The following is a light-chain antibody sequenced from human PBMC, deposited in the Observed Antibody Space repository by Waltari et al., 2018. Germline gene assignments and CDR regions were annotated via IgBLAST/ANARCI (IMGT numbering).Light chain of an antibody. CDR1: SSDVGGSNY. CDR2: DVS. Sequence: QSALTQPASVSGSPGQSITISCPGTSSDVGGSNYVSWYQQHPGKAPKLMIYDVSNRPSGVSNRFSGSKSGNTASLTISGLQAEDEADYYCSSYTSTDVVFGGGTKLTVL. J-gene: IGLJ2*01. CDR3: SSYTSTDVV. V-gene: IGLV2-14*01.